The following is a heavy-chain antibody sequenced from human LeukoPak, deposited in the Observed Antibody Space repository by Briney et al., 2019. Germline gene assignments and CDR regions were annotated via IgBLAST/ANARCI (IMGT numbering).Heavy chain of an antibody. CDR3: AKVNAYGHYFDY. D-gene: IGHD4-17*01. CDR1: GFTLSSYA. Sequence: GGSLRLSCAASGFTLSSYAMSWVRQAPGKGLEWVSAISGSGGSTYYADSVKGRFTISRDNSKNTLYLQMNSLRAEDTAVYYCAKVNAYGHYFDYWGQGTLVTVSS. V-gene: IGHV3-23*01. J-gene: IGHJ4*02. CDR2: ISGSGGST.